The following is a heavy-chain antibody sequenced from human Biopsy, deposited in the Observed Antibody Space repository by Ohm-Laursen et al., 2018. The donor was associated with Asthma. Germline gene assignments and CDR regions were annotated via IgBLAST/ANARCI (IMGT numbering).Heavy chain of an antibody. J-gene: IGHJ6*02. CDR1: GFTFSSYG. V-gene: IGHV3-30*03. CDR3: AREGGNYLSGYYYYYGMDV. CDR2: TSYDGSNK. Sequence: SLRLSCAASGFTFSSYGMHWVRQAPGKGLEWVAVTSYDGSNKYYADSVKGRFTISRDNSKNTLYLQMNSLRAEDTAVYYCAREGGNYLSGYYYYYGMDVWGQGTTVTDSS. D-gene: IGHD1-7*01.